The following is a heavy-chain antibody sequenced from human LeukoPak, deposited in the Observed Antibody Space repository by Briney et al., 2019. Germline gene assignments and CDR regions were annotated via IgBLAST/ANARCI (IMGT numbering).Heavy chain of an antibody. CDR2: ISSSSNTI. V-gene: IGHV3-48*02. D-gene: IGHD3-10*01. Sequence: GGSLRLSCTASGFTFSNAWMNWVRQAPGKGLEWVSYISSSSNTIYYADSVKGRFTISRDNAKNSLYLQTNSLRDEDTAVYYCARYYYTSGPFGYWGQGTLVTVSS. CDR3: ARYYYTSGPFGY. J-gene: IGHJ4*02. CDR1: GFTFSNAW.